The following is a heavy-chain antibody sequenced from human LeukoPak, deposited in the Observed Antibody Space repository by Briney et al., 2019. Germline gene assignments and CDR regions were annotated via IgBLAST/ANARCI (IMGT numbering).Heavy chain of an antibody. CDR2: INPNSGGT. J-gene: IGHJ4*02. CDR1: GYTFTGYY. Sequence: GASVKVSCKASGYTFTGYYMHWVRQAPGQGLEWMGWINPNSGGTNHAQKFQGRVTMTRDTSISTAYMELSRLRSDDTAVYYCARDLERRGFHYWGQGTLVTVSS. CDR3: ARDLERRGFHY. V-gene: IGHV1-2*02. D-gene: IGHD1-1*01.